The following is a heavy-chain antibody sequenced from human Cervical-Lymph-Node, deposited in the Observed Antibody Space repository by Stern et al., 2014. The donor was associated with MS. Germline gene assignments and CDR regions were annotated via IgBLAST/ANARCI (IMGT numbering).Heavy chain of an antibody. Sequence: VQLVESGPGLVKPSQTLSLTCTVSGGSISSGSYYWSWIRQPAGKGLEWIGRIYTSGSTNYNPSLKSRVTISVAPSKNQFPLKLSSVTAADTAVYYCARDCRLRYFDNYGMDVWGQGTTVTVSS. CDR1: GGSISSGSYY. CDR2: IYTSGST. V-gene: IGHV4-61*02. CDR3: ARDCRLRYFDNYGMDV. J-gene: IGHJ6*02. D-gene: IGHD3-9*01.